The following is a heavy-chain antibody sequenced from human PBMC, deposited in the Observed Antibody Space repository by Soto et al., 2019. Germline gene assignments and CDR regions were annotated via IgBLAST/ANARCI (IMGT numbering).Heavy chain of an antibody. J-gene: IGHJ6*02. CDR2: IYYSGST. CDR1: GGSISSSSYY. CDR3: ARHGSGVYGGNSFYGMDV. D-gene: IGHD4-17*01. Sequence: QLQLQESGPGLVKPSETLSLTCTVSGGSISSSSYYWGWIRQPPGKGLEWIGSIYYSGSTYYNPSLKSRVTISVDTSKNQFSLKLSSVTAADTAVYYCARHGSGVYGGNSFYGMDVWGQGTTVTVSS. V-gene: IGHV4-39*01.